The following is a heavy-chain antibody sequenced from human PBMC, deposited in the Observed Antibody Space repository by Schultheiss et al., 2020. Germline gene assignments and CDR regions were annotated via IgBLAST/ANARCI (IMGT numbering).Heavy chain of an antibody. V-gene: IGHV4-31*03. CDR2: IYYSGST. Sequence: SGPTLVKPTQTLTLTCTFSGFSLSTSGMCVSWIRQHPGKGLEWIGYIYYSGSTYYNPSLKSRVTISVDTSKNQFSLKLSSVTAADTAVYYCARDGGAAAGTLWGQGTLVTGAS. CDR3: ARDGGAAAGTL. J-gene: IGHJ4*02. CDR1: GFSLSTSGMC. D-gene: IGHD6-13*01.